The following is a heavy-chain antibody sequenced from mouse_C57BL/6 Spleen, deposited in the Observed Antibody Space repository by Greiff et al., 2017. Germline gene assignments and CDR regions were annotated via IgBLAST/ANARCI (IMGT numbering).Heavy chain of an antibody. CDR1: GFSLTSYG. V-gene: IGHV2-2*01. CDR3: AGSITTVVATDAMDY. D-gene: IGHD1-1*01. J-gene: IGHJ4*01. CDR2: IWSGGST. Sequence: VQRVESGPGLVQPSQSLSITCTVSGFSLTSYGVHWVRQSPGKGLEWLGVIWSGGSTDYNAAFISRLSISKDNSKSQVFFKMNSLQADDTAIYYCAGSITTVVATDAMDYWGQGTSVTVSS.